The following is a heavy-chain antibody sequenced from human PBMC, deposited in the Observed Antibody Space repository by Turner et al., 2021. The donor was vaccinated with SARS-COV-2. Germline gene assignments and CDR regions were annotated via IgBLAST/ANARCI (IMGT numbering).Heavy chain of an antibody. V-gene: IGHV4-34*12. CDR1: GGSFGGYY. D-gene: IGHD3-10*01. J-gene: IGHJ6*04. Sequence: QVQLQQWGAGLLKPSETLSLTCAVYGGSFGGYYWSWIRQPPGSGLEWIGEIIHSRRTNYNPALKSRVTISVATSKNQFSRKLSSVTAADTAVYYCARAVWVRGVRMDVWGKGTTVTVSS. CDR2: IIHSRRT. CDR3: ARAVWVRGVRMDV.